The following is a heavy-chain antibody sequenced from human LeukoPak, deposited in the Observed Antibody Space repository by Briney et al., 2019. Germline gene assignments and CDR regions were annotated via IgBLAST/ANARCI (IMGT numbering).Heavy chain of an antibody. V-gene: IGHV3-48*04. CDR3: ARAMGAYADAFDI. CDR2: ISSSSSTI. J-gene: IGHJ3*02. D-gene: IGHD2-8*02. CDR1: GFTFSSYS. Sequence: GESLRLSCAASGFTFSSYSMNWVRQAPGKGLEWVSYISSSSSTIYYADSVKGRFTISRDNAKNSLYLQMNSLRAEDTAVYYCARAMGAYADAFDIWGQGTMVTVSS.